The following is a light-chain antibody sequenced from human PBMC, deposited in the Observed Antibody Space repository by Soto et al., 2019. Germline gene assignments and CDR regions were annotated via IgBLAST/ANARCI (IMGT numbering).Light chain of an antibody. V-gene: IGKV3-11*01. CDR2: DAS. CDR3: HQRQSWPRT. Sequence: EIVLTQSPATLSLSPGGRATLSCRASHTVSSYLAWYQQKPGQAPRVLIYDASNRAAGIPARFSGSGSGTDFTLTISSLEPEDFALYYCHQRQSWPRTFGQGTKVDI. J-gene: IGKJ1*01. CDR1: HTVSSY.